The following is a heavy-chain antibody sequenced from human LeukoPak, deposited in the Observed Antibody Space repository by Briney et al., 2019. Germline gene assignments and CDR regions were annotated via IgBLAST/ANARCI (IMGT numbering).Heavy chain of an antibody. J-gene: IGHJ6*04. CDR3: AELGITMIGGV. CDR2: IKAKAHGGTI. V-gene: IGHV3-15*01. Sequence: GGSLRLSCAASGFTFINAWMAWVRQAPGRGLEWVGRIKAKAHGGTIEYAAPVKGRFTISRDDSKNTLYLQMNSLRAEDTAVYYCAELGITMIGGVWGKGTTVTISS. D-gene: IGHD3-10*02. CDR1: GFTFINAW.